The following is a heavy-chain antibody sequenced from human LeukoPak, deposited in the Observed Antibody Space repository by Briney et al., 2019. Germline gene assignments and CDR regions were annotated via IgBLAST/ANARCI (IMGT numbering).Heavy chain of an antibody. V-gene: IGHV4-59*12. D-gene: IGHD2-2*01. CDR3: ARYCSSTSCHDAFDI. Sequence: PSETLSLTCTVSGGSIRSNYWSWIRQPPGKGLEWIGYMYYSGSTYYNPSLKSRVTISVDTSKNQFSLKLSSVTAADTAVYYCARYCSSTSCHDAFDIWGQGTMVTVSS. CDR1: GGSIRSNY. CDR2: MYYSGST. J-gene: IGHJ3*02.